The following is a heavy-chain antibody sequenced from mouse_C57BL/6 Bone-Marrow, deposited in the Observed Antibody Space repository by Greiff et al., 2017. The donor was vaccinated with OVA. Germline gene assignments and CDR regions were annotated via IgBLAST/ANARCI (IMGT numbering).Heavy chain of an antibody. D-gene: IGHD2-3*01. CDR3: AREGVKGYEY. V-gene: IGHV1-9*01. CDR2: ILPGSGCT. CDR1: GYTFTGYW. Sequence: VQLLESGAELMKPGASVKLSCKATGYTFTGYWIEWVKQRPGHGLEWIGEILPGSGCTNYNEKFKGKATFTADTSSNTAYMQLSSLTTEDSAICYCAREGVKGYEYWGQGTLVTVSA. J-gene: IGHJ3*01.